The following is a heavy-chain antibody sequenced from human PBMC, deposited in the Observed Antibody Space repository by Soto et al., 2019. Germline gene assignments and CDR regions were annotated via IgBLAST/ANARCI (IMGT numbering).Heavy chain of an antibody. Sequence: QVQLVESGGGVVQPGRSLRLSCAASGFTFSTHGMHWVRQPPGKGLEWVALISYDGSNKYYADSVKGRLTISRDSSKNRLYVQTNRLRAEDTALYYCEKDVSNYRNYNNYRMDVWGQGTKVTVSS. CDR3: EKDVSNYRNYNNYRMDV. CDR2: ISYDGSNK. J-gene: IGHJ6*02. V-gene: IGHV3-30*18. CDR1: GFTFSTHG. D-gene: IGHD4-4*01.